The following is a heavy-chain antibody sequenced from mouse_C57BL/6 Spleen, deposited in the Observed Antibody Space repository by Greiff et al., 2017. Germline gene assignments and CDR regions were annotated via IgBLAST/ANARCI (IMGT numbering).Heavy chain of an antibody. CDR2: IDPSDSYT. CDR3: ARSGRDYFDY. V-gene: IGHV1-69*01. D-gene: IGHD1-3*01. CDR1: GYTFTSYW. Sequence: VKLMESGAELVMPGASVKLSCKASGYTFTSYWMHWVKQRPGQGLEWIGEIDPSDSYTNYNQKFKGKSTLTVDKSSSTAYMQLSSLTSEDSAVYYCARSGRDYFDYWGQGTTLTVSS. J-gene: IGHJ2*01.